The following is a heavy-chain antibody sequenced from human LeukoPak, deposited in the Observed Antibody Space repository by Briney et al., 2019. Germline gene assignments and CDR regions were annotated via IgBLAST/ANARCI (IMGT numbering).Heavy chain of an antibody. J-gene: IGHJ4*02. V-gene: IGHV4-39*01. CDR1: GGSISSSSYY. Sequence: PSETLSLTCTVSGGSISSSSYYWGWIRQPPGKGLEWIGSIYYSGSTYYNPSLKSRVTISVDTSKNQFSLTLSSVTAADTAVYYCARHVSTIGESFFDYWGQGTLVTVSS. CDR2: IYYSGST. D-gene: IGHD2/OR15-2a*01. CDR3: ARHVSTIGESFFDY.